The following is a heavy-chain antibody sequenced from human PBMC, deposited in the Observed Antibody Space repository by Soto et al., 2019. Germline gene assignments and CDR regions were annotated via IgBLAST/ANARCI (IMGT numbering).Heavy chain of an antibody. CDR1: GFTFSSYG. D-gene: IGHD3-22*01. CDR2: IWYDGSNK. V-gene: IGHV3-33*01. CDR3: ARDSKDDSSGYYTGFDY. Sequence: SLRLSCAASGFTFSSYGMHWVRQAPGKGLEWVAVIWYDGSNKYYADSVKGRFTISRDNSKNTLYLQMNSLRAEDTAVYYCARDSKDDSSGYYTGFDYWGQGTLVTVSS. J-gene: IGHJ4*02.